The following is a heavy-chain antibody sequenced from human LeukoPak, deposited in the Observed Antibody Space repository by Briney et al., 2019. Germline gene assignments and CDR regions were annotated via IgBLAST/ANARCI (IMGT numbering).Heavy chain of an antibody. CDR2: IYSGDNT. CDR1: GFTVSNNY. CDR3: AGRRVLDASFDY. D-gene: IGHD3-16*01. Sequence: GGSLRLSCAASGFTVSNNYMSWVRQAPGKGLEWVSVIYSGDNTYYVESVKGRFTISRDNSKNTLFLQMNRLRAEDTAVYYCAGRRVLDASFDYWGQGALVTVSS. J-gene: IGHJ4*02. V-gene: IGHV3-66*02.